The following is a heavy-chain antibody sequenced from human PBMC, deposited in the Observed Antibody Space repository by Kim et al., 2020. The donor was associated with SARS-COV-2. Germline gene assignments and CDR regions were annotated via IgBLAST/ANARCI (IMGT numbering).Heavy chain of an antibody. J-gene: IGHJ4*02. V-gene: IGHV4-39*01. CDR3: ASRVGDVIAALPEYFDY. Sequence: SETLSLTCTVSGGSISSSSYYWGWIRQPPGKGLEWIGSIYYSGSTYYNPSLKSRVTISVDTSKNQFSLKLSSVTAADTAVYYCASRVGDVIAALPEYFDYWGQGTLVTVSS. D-gene: IGHD6-6*01. CDR2: IYYSGST. CDR1: GGSISSSSYY.